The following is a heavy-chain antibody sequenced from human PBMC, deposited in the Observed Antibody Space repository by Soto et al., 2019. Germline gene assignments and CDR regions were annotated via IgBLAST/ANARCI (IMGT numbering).Heavy chain of an antibody. CDR2: IYYRRST. J-gene: IGHJ4*02. V-gene: IGHV4-59*01. CDR1: GGSISTYY. Sequence: SQTLSLTCTVSGGSISTYYWSLIRQPLGKEQEWVGYIYYRRSTNYNPFVKSQVTISGDTSKNQFSLKLSSVIAADTAVYYCAEGGYYGSGVYYWGQGTLVTVSS. CDR3: AEGGYYGSGVYY. D-gene: IGHD3-10*01.